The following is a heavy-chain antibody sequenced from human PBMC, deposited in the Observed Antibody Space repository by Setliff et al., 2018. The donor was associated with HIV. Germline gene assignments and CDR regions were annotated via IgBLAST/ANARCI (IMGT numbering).Heavy chain of an antibody. CDR3: ATLDPSGGNFLAY. V-gene: IGHV4-4*09. J-gene: IGHJ4*02. D-gene: IGHD2-21*02. Sequence: SETLSLTCTVSGVSINSHYWSWIRQPPGKGLEWIGYIYTSGSTNFNPSLKSRGTISVDTSKNQFSLKLNSVTAADTAVYYCATLDPSGGNFLAYWGQGTLVTVSS. CDR2: IYTSGST. CDR1: GVSINSHY.